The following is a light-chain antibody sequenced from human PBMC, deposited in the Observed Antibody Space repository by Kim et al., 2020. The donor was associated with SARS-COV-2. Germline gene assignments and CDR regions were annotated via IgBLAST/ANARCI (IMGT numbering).Light chain of an antibody. CDR1: KLGDKY. CDR2: QDT. J-gene: IGLJ2*01. V-gene: IGLV3-1*01. Sequence: SYELTQPPSVPASPGQTASITCSGDKLGDKYASWYQQKPGQSPVLVIYQDTKRPSGIPERFSGSNSGNTATLTISGTQAMDEADYYCQAWDSITVVFGGGTQLTVL. CDR3: QAWDSITVV.